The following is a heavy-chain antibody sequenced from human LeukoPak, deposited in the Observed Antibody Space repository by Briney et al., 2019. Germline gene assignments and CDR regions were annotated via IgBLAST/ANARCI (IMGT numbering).Heavy chain of an antibody. V-gene: IGHV4-59*01. J-gene: IGHJ4*02. Sequence: TTSETLSLTCTVSGGSINSYYWSWIRQAPGKGLEWIGYINYSENTKYNPSLNSRVTMSVDRSKNHLSLRLISVTAADTAMYYCARLESSTRYYFDFWGQGTLVTVSS. D-gene: IGHD2/OR15-2a*01. CDR3: ARLESSTRYYFDF. CDR2: INYSENT. CDR1: GGSINSYY.